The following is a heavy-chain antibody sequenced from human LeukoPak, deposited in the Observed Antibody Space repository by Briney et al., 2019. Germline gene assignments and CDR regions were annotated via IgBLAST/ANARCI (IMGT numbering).Heavy chain of an antibody. V-gene: IGHV3-7*05. CDR1: RFTLSSYW. J-gene: IGHJ3*02. D-gene: IGHD1-26*01. Sequence: PGGSLRLSCAASRFTLSSYWMGWVRQAPGKGLEWVANIKQDGNEKYYVDSVEGRFTISRDNAKNSLYLQMNSLRVEDTAVYYCTTDPLGIVGATFWDDAFDIWGQGTMVTVSS. CDR2: IKQDGNEK. CDR3: TTDPLGIVGATFWDDAFDI.